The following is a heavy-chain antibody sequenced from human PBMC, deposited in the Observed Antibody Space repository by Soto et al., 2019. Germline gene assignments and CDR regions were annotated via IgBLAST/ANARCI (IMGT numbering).Heavy chain of an antibody. CDR3: ARVPWRGFDI. Sequence: GGSLRLSCATSGFIFSNYAMHWVRQAPGKGLEYVSSISGNGDSTYYANSVKGRFTISRDNSNNMLYLQMGSLRAEDMAVYYCARVPWRGFDIWGQGTMYTGSS. V-gene: IGHV3-64*01. CDR1: GFIFSNYA. CDR2: ISGNGDST. J-gene: IGHJ3*02. D-gene: IGHD3-10*01.